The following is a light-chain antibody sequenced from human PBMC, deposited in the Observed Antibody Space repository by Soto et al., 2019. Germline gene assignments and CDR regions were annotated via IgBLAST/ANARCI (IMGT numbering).Light chain of an antibody. CDR2: GAS. Sequence: EIVLTQSPGTLCLSPGERATLSCMASQSVSNNYLAWYKQKPGQAPXXLIYGASNRATGIPDRFSGSGSGTDFTLTIRRLEPEDFAVYYCQQYGSSGTFGQGTKLDIK. CDR3: QQYGSSGT. J-gene: IGKJ1*01. V-gene: IGKV3-20*01. CDR1: QSVSNNY.